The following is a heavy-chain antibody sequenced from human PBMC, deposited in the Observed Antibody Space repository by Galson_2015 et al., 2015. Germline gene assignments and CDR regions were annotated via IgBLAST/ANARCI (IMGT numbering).Heavy chain of an antibody. CDR1: GFTFSSYW. CDR3: ARDWVIPVTSSYFYYMDV. Sequence: SLRLSCAASGFTFSSYWMSWVRQAPGKGLEWVAYIKHDGSEKYYVDSVKGRFTISRDNAKNSLHLQMNSLRSEDTAVYYCARDWVIPVTSSYFYYMDVWGKGATVTVSS. J-gene: IGHJ6*03. D-gene: IGHD3-16*02. CDR2: IKHDGSEK. V-gene: IGHV3-7*03.